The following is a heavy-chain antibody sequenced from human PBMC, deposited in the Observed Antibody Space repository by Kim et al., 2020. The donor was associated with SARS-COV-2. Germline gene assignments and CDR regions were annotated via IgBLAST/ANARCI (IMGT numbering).Heavy chain of an antibody. V-gene: IGHV1-46*01. Sequence: ASVKVSCKASGYTFTSYYMHWVRQAPGQGLEWMGIINPSGGSTSYAQKFQGRVTMTRDTSTSTVYMELSSLRSEDTAVYYCARDSYHDYGDYCFDYWGQGTLVTVSS. CDR3: ARDSYHDYGDYCFDY. D-gene: IGHD4-17*01. CDR2: INPSGGST. J-gene: IGHJ4*02. CDR1: GYTFTSYY.